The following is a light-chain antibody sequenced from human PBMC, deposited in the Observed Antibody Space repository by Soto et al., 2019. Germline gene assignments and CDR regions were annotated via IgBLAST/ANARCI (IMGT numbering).Light chain of an antibody. V-gene: IGKV3-11*01. CDR1: QSVSSY. CDR2: DAS. Sequence: EIVLTQSPATLSLSPGERATLSCRASQSVSSYLAWYQQKTGQAPRLLIYDASNRATGIPARFSGGGSGTDFTLTISSLEPEDCAVYYCQQRFNWPRFTFGQGTKLEIK. J-gene: IGKJ2*01. CDR3: QQRFNWPRFT.